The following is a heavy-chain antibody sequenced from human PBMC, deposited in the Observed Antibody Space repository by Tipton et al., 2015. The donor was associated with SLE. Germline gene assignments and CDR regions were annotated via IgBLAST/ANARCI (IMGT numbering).Heavy chain of an antibody. D-gene: IGHD4-17*01. CDR2: INHSGST. CDR1: GGSFSGYY. CDR3: ARDGHDYGDYGDAFDI. Sequence: TLSLTCAVYGGSFSGYYWSWIRQPPGKGLEWIGEINHSGSTNYNPSLKSRVTISVDTSKNQFSLKLSSVTAADTAVYYCARDGHDYGDYGDAFDIWGQGTMVTVSS. J-gene: IGHJ3*02. V-gene: IGHV4-34*01.